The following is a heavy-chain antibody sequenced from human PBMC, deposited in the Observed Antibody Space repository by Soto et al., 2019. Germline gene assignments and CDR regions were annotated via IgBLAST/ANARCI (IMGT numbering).Heavy chain of an antibody. CDR2: ISYDGSNK. J-gene: IGHJ6*02. Sequence: GGSLRLSCAASGFTFSSYAMHWVRQAPGKGLEWVAVISYDGSNKYYADSVKGRFTISRDNSKNTLYLQMTSLRAEDTAVYYCARSSGAVGTRVYYYGMDGWGQGATVTVSS. CDR3: ARSSGAVGTRVYYYGMDG. CDR1: GFTFSSYA. D-gene: IGHD1-26*01. V-gene: IGHV3-30-3*01.